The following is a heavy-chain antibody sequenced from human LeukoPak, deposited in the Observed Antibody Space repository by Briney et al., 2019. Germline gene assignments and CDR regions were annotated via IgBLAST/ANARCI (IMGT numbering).Heavy chain of an antibody. CDR1: GFTFSSYS. V-gene: IGHV3-21*01. CDR3: ARDRHGYHYDGSGYPPY. J-gene: IGHJ4*02. D-gene: IGHD3-22*01. CDR2: ISSSSSSYK. Sequence: PGGSLRLSCAASGFTFSSYSMNWVRQAPGKGLEWVSSISSSSSSYKYYADSVKGRFTISRDNAKNSLYLQMNSLRAEDTAVYYCARDRHGYHYDGSGYPPYWGQGTLVTVSS.